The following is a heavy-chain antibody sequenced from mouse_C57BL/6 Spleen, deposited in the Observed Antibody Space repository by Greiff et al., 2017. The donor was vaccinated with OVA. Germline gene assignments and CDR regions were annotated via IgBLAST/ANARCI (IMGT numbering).Heavy chain of an antibody. CDR3: SCDGCSSYWCFDF. D-gene: IGHD1-1*01. CDR2: INYDGSSN. J-gene: IGHJ1*03. CDR1: GFTFSDYY. Sequence: EVKLVESGGGLVQPGSSLKLSCTASGFTFSDYYMAWVRQVPGKGLEWVANINYDGSSNYYLDYLKSRFIISRDNAKNILYLQMSSLKSEDTATYVCSCDGCSSYWCFDFWGKGTTVTVSA. V-gene: IGHV5-16*01.